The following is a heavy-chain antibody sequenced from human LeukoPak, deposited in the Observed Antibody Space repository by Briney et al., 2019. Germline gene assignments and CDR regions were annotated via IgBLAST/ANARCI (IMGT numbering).Heavy chain of an antibody. CDR3: ARDSGAARPIDY. CDR1: GFTFSSYW. CDR2: IKQDGSEK. D-gene: IGHD6-6*01. V-gene: IGHV3-7*01. J-gene: IGHJ4*02. Sequence: GGSLRLSCAAYGFTFSSYWMSWVRQAPGKGLEWVANIKQDGSEKYYVDSVKGRFTISRDNAKNSLYLQMNSLRAEDTAVYYCARDSGAARPIDYWGQGTLVTVSS.